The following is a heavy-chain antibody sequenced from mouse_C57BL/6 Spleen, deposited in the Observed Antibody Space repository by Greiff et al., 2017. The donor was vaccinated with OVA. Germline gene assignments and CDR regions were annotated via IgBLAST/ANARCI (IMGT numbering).Heavy chain of an antibody. CDR3: ARCSDGYYDYFDY. CDR1: GYTFTDYY. CDR2: INPYNGGT. Sequence: EVQLQESGPVLVKPGASVKMSCKASGYTFTDYYMNWVKQSHGKSLEWIGVINPYNGGTSYNQKFKGKATLTVDKSSSTAYMELNSLTSEDSAVYYCARCSDGYYDYFDYWGQGTTLTVSS. D-gene: IGHD2-3*01. V-gene: IGHV1-19*01. J-gene: IGHJ2*01.